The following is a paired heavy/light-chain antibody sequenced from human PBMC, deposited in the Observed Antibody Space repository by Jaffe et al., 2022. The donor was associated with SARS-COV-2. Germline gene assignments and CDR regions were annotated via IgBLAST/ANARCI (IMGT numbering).Heavy chain of an antibody. CDR1: GFTLSSYA. V-gene: IGHV3-30-3*01. Sequence: QVQLVESGGGVVQPGRSLRLSCGASGFTLSSYAMHWVRQAPGKGLEWVAVISYDGSNKFYADSVKGRFTISRDNSNNTLYLQMNSLRAEDTAFYYCARAPRGDWYFHLWGRGTLVTVSS. CDR2: ISYDGSNK. CDR3: ARAPRGDWYFHL. J-gene: IGHJ2*01.
Light chain of an antibody. CDR3: QTWGTGIQV. CDR1: SGHSSYA. Sequence: QLVLTQSPSASASLGASVKLTCTLSSGHSSYAIAWHQQQPEKGPRYLMKLNSDGSHSKGDGIPDRFSGSSSGAERYLTISSLQSEDEADYYCQTWGTGIQVLGGGTKLTVL. J-gene: IGLJ2*01. V-gene: IGLV4-69*01. CDR2: LNSDGSH.